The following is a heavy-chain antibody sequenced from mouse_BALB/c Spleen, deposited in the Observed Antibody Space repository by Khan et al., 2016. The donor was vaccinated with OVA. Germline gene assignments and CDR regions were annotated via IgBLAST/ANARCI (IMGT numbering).Heavy chain of an antibody. CDR2: IYPGTDNT. CDR3: AREEALYHFDH. CDR1: GYIFTSYW. J-gene: IGHJ2*01. V-gene: IGHV1S132*01. Sequence: QDQLQQSGAELVRPGASVKLSCKTSGYIFTSYWIHWVKQRSGQGLEWIARIYPGTDNTYYNEKFKDKATLTADKSSSTAYMQLSSLKSEDSDVYCCAREEALYHFDHWGQGTTLTVSS. D-gene: IGHD3-2*02.